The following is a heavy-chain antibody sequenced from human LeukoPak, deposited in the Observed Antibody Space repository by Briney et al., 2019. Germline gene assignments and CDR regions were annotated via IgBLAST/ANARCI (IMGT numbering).Heavy chain of an antibody. V-gene: IGHV3-30*02. CDR3: AKDSLWVEYCSSTSCSFFDY. D-gene: IGHD2-2*01. Sequence: GGSLRLSCAASEFTFSSYGIHWVRQAPGKGLEWVAFIRYDGSNKYYADSVKGRFTISRDNSKNTLYLQMNSLRAEDTAVYYCAKDSLWVEYCSSTSCSFFDYWGQGTLVTVSS. CDR2: IRYDGSNK. J-gene: IGHJ4*02. CDR1: EFTFSSYG.